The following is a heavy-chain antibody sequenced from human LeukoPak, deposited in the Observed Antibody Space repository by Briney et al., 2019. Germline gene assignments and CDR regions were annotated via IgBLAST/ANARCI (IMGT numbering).Heavy chain of an antibody. CDR3: ARDDGGY. CDR1: GFTLSRYS. CDR2: ISSSSSTI. V-gene: IGHV3-48*01. Sequence: GGSLRLSCAASGFTLSRYSMNWVRQAPGKGLEWVSYISSSSSTIYNADSVKGRFTISRDNDKNSLYLQMNSLRAEDTAVYYCARDDGGYWGQGTLVTVSS. J-gene: IGHJ4*02. D-gene: IGHD3-3*01.